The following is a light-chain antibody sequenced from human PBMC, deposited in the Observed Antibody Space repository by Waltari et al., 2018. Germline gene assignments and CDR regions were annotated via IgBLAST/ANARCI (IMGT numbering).Light chain of an antibody. CDR1: QSISNY. V-gene: IGKV1-39*01. CDR2: VAS. J-gene: IGKJ2*01. CDR3: QQSYNAPYT. Sequence: DIQMTQSPSSLPASVGDRVTITCRASQSISNYLNWYQHKPGEAPKVLVYVASNLQRGVPSRFSGSGSDTDFTLTISSLQLEDFATYYCQQSYNAPYTFGQGTNVEIK.